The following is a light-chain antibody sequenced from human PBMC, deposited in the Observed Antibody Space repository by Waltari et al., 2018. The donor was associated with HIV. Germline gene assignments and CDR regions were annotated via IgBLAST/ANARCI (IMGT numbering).Light chain of an antibody. CDR2: GRN. Sequence: SSELTQDPAVSVALGQTVRITCQGASLRSYYASWYQQKPGQAPVLLIYGRNSRPSGIPDRFSGSSSGITASLTITGAQAEDEADYYCNSRDSSVHHLIFGGGTKLTV. J-gene: IGLJ2*01. V-gene: IGLV3-19*01. CDR3: NSRDSSVHHLI. CDR1: SLRSYY.